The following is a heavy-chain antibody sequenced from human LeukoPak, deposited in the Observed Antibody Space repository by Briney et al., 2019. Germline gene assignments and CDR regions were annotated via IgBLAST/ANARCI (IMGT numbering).Heavy chain of an antibody. V-gene: IGHV3-30-3*01. J-gene: IGHJ5*02. CDR1: GFTFSSYA. Sequence: PGGSLRLSCAASGFTFSSYAMHWLRQAPGKGPEWVAVISYDGSNKYYADSVKGRFTISRDNSKNTLYLQMNSLRAEDTAVYYCARSTTLFGVVTSSGWFDPWGQGTLVTVSS. D-gene: IGHD3-3*01. CDR2: ISYDGSNK. CDR3: ARSTTLFGVVTSSGWFDP.